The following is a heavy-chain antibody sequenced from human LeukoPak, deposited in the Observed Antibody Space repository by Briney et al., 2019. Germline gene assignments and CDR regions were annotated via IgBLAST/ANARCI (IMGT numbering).Heavy chain of an antibody. J-gene: IGHJ6*02. V-gene: IGHV4-31*03. D-gene: IGHD2-2*01. CDR3: AKSYQSYYYYGMDV. CDR1: VVPISSGGYY. CDR2: IYYSGST. Sequence: KTSETLSLTCTVSVVPISSGGYYWSSIRQHPGKGLEWLGYIYYSGSTYYNPSLKSRVTISVDTSKNKFSLKLRSVTASDTAMYYCAKSYQSYYYYGMDVWGHGTTVTVSS.